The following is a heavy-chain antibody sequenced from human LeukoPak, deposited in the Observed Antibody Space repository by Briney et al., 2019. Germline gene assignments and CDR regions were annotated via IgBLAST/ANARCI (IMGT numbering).Heavy chain of an antibody. CDR1: GFTFSSHS. J-gene: IGHJ4*02. V-gene: IGHV3-48*04. D-gene: IGHD2-2*01. Sequence: GSLRLSCAASGFTFSSHSMNWVRQGPGKGLEWVSYIGSSSSTIYYADSVKGRFTISRDNAKDSLYLQMNSLRAEDTAVYYCARDALYCTSTSCYDYWGQGTLITVSS. CDR3: ARDALYCTSTSCYDY. CDR2: IGSSSSTI.